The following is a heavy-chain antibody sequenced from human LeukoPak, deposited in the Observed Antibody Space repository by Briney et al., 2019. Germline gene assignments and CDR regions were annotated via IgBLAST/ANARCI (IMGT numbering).Heavy chain of an antibody. CDR2: IYYSGST. V-gene: IGHV4-59*08. CDR3: ARHVGYSSSWYEDY. J-gene: IGHJ4*02. Sequence: PSETLSLTCTVPGGSISSYYWSWIRQPPGKGLEWIGYIYYSGSTNYNPSLKSRVTISVDTSKNQFSLKLSSVTAADTAVYYRARHVGYSSSWYEDYWGQGTLVTVSS. CDR1: GGSISSYY. D-gene: IGHD6-13*01.